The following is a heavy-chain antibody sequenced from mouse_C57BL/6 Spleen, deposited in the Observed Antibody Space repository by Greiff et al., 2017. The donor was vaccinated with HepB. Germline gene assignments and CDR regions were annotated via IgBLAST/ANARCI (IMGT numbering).Heavy chain of an antibody. CDR1: GYTFTDYY. CDR3: ARGYSNYAMDY. D-gene: IGHD2-5*01. V-gene: IGHV1-19*01. J-gene: IGHJ4*01. Sequence: EVKLQESGPVLVKPGASVKMSCKASGYTFTDYYMNWVKQSHGKSLEWIGVINPYNGGTSYNQKFKGKATLTVDKSSSTAYMELNSLTSEDSAVYYCARGYSNYAMDYWGQGTSVTVSS. CDR2: INPYNGGT.